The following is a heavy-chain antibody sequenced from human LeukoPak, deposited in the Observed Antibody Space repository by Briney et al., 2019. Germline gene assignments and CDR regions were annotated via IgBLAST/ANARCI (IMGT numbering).Heavy chain of an antibody. CDR2: IKQDGSDK. V-gene: IGHV3-7*01. D-gene: IGHD6-13*01. J-gene: IGHJ4*02. CDR1: GFIFSSYV. CDR3: AIIPRAAAGPSARSPFHY. Sequence: PGGSLRLSCAASGFIFSSYVMSWVRQAPGKGLEWVANIKQDGSDKYYVDSVKGRFTISRDNAKNSLYLQMNSLRAEDTAVYYCAIIPRAAAGPSARSPFHYWGQGTLVTVSS.